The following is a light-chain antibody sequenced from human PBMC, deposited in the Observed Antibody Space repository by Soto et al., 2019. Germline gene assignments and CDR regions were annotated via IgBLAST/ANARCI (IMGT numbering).Light chain of an antibody. CDR1: SSDVGGYNY. CDR2: EVS. Sequence: QSALTQPASVSGSPGQSITISCTGTSSDVGGYNYVSWYQQHPGKAPKLMIYEVSNRPSGVSTRFSGSKSGNTASLTISGLQAEDAADYYCSSYTSSSTLYVFGTGTKLTVL. V-gene: IGLV2-14*01. CDR3: SSYTSSSTLYV. J-gene: IGLJ1*01.